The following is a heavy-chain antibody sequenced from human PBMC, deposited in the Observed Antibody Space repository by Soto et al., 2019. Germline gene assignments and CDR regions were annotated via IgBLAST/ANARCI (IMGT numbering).Heavy chain of an antibody. V-gene: IGHV3-30-3*01. D-gene: IGHD3-10*01. CDR2: ISYDGSNK. Sequence: GWSLRLSCAASGFTFSSYAMHWVRQAPGKGLEWVAVISYDGSNKYYADSVKGRFTISRDNSKNTLYLQMNSLRAEDTAVYYCARDSQSGYYGSGSYLGYWGQGTLVTVSS. J-gene: IGHJ4*02. CDR1: GFTFSSYA. CDR3: ARDSQSGYYGSGSYLGY.